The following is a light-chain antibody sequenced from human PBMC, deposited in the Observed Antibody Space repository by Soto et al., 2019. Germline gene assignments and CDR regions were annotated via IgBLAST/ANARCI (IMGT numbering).Light chain of an antibody. J-gene: IGKJ4*02. V-gene: IGKV3-20*01. Sequence: EIVLTQSPRTLSWSHGESAIRSRRACQSITGPYLAWYQQKPGQTPRLLIYGASNRATGIPDRFSGSGSGTDFTLTISRLEPEDFAVYYCQQYGSSGTFGEGTKVDIK. CDR3: QQYGSSGT. CDR1: QSITGPY. CDR2: GAS.